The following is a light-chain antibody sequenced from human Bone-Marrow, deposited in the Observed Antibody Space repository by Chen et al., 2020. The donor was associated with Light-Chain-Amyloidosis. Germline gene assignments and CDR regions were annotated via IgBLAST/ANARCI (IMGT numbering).Light chain of an antibody. J-gene: IGKJ4*01. V-gene: IGKV3-20*01. CDR1: QTISSNY. CDR2: GSS. CDR3: QQYGTSPLT. Sequence: EIVLTQSPGTLSLSPGEGANLSCRASQTISSNYLTWYQQKFGQAPRLLIYGSSSRATGIPERFTGSGSGTDFTRTINRLEPEDFAMYYCQQYGTSPLTFGGGTKVEIK.